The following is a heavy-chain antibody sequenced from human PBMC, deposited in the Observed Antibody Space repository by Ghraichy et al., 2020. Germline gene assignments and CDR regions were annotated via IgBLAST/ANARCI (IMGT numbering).Heavy chain of an antibody. CDR1: GYTFTSYG. Sequence: ASVKVSCKASGYTFTSYGISWVRQAPGQGLEWMGWISAYNGNTNYAQKLQGRVTMTTDTSTSTAYMELRSLRSDDTAVYYCARDKGPCNWNPDPYCYYGMDVWGQGTTVTVSS. V-gene: IGHV1-18*01. CDR3: ARDKGPCNWNPDPYCYYGMDV. D-gene: IGHD1-20*01. CDR2: ISAYNGNT. J-gene: IGHJ6*02.